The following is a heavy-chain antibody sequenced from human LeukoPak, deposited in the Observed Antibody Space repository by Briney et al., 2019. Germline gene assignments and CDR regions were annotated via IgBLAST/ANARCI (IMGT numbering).Heavy chain of an antibody. CDR1: GYTFTSYD. J-gene: IGHJ6*03. CDR2: MKPDSGNS. CDR3: ARGTLDYDVVTGIHYYYLDV. D-gene: IGHD3-9*01. V-gene: IGHV1-8*01. Sequence: ASVKVSCKASGYTFTSYDINWVRQATGEGLEWMGWMKPDSGNSAYAQKFQGRVTLSSNSSINTAYMEVSSLGSDDTAVYFCARGTLDYDVVTGIHYYYLDVWGTGTTVTVSS.